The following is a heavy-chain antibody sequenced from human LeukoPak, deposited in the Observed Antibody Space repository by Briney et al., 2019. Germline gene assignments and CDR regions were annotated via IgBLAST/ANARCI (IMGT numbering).Heavy chain of an antibody. CDR3: AKGETSAFHI. CDR2: ISGSGGPT. V-gene: IGHV3-23*01. Sequence: GGYLRLYCAASGFTFSSYAISWVRQAPGKGLEWVSTISGSGGPTYYAASMKGRFTISRDNSKNTLYLQMNSLRAEDTAVYYCAKGETSAFHIWGQGTMVTVSS. J-gene: IGHJ3*02. D-gene: IGHD1-26*01. CDR1: GFTFSSYA.